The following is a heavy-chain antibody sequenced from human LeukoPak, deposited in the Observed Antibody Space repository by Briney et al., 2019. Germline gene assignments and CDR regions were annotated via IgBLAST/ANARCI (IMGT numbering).Heavy chain of an antibody. V-gene: IGHV4-4*07. J-gene: IGHJ4*02. Sequence: SETLSLTCTVSGGSISSYYWSWIRQPAGKGLEWIGRIYTSGSTNYNPSLKSRVTMSVDTSKNQFSLKLSTVTAADTAVYYCARVGYCSGGSCVYFDYWGQGTPVTVSS. CDR3: ARVGYCSGGSCVYFDY. CDR2: IYTSGST. CDR1: GGSISSYY. D-gene: IGHD2-15*01.